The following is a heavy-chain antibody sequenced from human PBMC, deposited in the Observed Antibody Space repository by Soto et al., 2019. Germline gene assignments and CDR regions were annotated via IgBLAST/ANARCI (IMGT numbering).Heavy chain of an antibody. CDR1: GFTFSSYA. CDR2: ISGSGGST. J-gene: IGHJ5*02. V-gene: IGHV3-23*01. CDR3: AKAPGVAATRGGWFDP. Sequence: GGSLRLSCAASGFTFSSYAMSWVRQAPGKGLEWVSAISGSGGSTYYADSVKGRFTISRDNSKNTLYLQMNSLRAEGTAVYYCAKAPGVAATRGGWFDPWGQGTLVTVSS. D-gene: IGHD2-15*01.